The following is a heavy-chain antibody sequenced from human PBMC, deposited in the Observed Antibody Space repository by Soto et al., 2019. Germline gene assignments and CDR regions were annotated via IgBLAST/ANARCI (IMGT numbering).Heavy chain of an antibody. CDR1: GGSFSGYY. J-gene: IGHJ6*01. CDR3: ARPSYALNWDFHYGMQV. CDR2: INQSGNT. V-gene: IGHV4-34*01. Sequence: SETLSLTCAVSGGSFSGYYWTWIRQIPGKGLEWIGEINQSGNTKYNPSLMSRVTMSVDTSRNQFSLELRSVTAADTAVYYCARPSYALNWDFHYGMQVWGQGTSVPACS. D-gene: IGHD2-2*01.